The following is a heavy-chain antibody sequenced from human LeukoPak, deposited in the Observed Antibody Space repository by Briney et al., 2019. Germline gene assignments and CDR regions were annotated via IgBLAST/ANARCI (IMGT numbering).Heavy chain of an antibody. D-gene: IGHD3-10*01. CDR2: IKQDGSEK. V-gene: IGHV3-7*01. CDR3: ASKVVGYGSGHYYYMDV. CDR1: GFTFSSNW. Sequence: GGSLRPSCAASGFTFSSNWMSWVRQAPGKGREWVAKIKQDGSEKYYVDSEKGRFPISRDNAKNSLYLQMNSLRAEDTAVYYCASKVVGYGSGHYYYMDVWGKGTTVTISS. J-gene: IGHJ6*03.